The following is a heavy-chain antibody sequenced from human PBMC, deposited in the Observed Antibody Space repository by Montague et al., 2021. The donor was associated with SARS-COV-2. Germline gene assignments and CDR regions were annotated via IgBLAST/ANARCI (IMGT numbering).Heavy chain of an antibody. CDR3: ARIWGATRADAFDI. D-gene: IGHD1-26*01. CDR1: GFSLSASGMC. CDR2: IDWDDDK. Sequence: PALVKPTQTLTLTCTFSGFSLSASGMCVSWIRQPPGKALEWLALIDWDDDKYYSTSLKTRLTISKDTSKNQVVLTMTNMDPVDTATYYCARIWGATRADAFDIWGQGTMVTVSS. J-gene: IGHJ3*02. V-gene: IGHV2-70*01.